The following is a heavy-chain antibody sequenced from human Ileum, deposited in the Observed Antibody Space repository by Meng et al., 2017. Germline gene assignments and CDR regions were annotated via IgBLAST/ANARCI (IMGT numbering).Heavy chain of an antibody. J-gene: IGHJ4*02. CDR2: INSDGSII. V-gene: IGHV3-74*01. CDR3: ARSFYMVRGVMGPFDY. D-gene: IGHD3-10*01. CDR1: GFTFSNFW. Sequence: GESLKISCAASGFTFSNFWMHWVRQAPGKGLVWVSRINSDGSIITYADSVKGRFTISRDNAKNSLYLQMNSLGAEDTAVYYCARSFYMVRGVMGPFDYWGQGTPVTVSS.